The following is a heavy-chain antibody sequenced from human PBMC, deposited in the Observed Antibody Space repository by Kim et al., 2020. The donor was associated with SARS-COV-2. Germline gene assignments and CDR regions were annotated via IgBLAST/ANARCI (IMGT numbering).Heavy chain of an antibody. J-gene: IGHJ4*02. V-gene: IGHV4-34*01. Sequence: SETLSLTCAVYGGSFSGYYWSWIRQPPGKGLEWIGEINHSGSTNYNPSLKSRVTISVDTSKNQFSLKLSSVTAADTAVYYCARGRAIYGSGRKAYYFDYWGQGTLVTVSS. CDR3: ARGRAIYGSGRKAYYFDY. CDR1: GGSFSGYY. D-gene: IGHD3-10*01. CDR2: INHSGST.